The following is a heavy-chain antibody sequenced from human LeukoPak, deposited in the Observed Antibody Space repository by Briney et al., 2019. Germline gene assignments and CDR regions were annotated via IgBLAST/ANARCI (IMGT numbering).Heavy chain of an antibody. V-gene: IGHV3-30*02. D-gene: IGHD2-15*01. CDR3: AKDHGSCDWYYFDY. J-gene: IGHJ4*02. CDR1: GFTFSSYA. CDR2: IQYDGSNN. Sequence: GGSLRLSCAASGFTFSSYAMHWARQAPGKGLEWVAFIQYDGSNNYYADSVKGRFTISRDNSKNTLYLQMDTPEADDTAVYYCAKDHGSCDWYYFDYWGQRTLVTVSS.